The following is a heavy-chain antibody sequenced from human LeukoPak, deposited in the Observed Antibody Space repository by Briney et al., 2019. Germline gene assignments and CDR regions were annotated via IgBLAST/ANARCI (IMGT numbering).Heavy chain of an antibody. V-gene: IGHV4-31*03. Sequence: PSETLSLTCTVSGGSLSGSVYSWNWIRQHPGKGLEWIGYIYYSENTYYNPSLKSRVTISVDTSKNQFSLKLTSVTAADTAVYYCARGGFNHYFDYWGQGTLVTVSS. CDR2: IYYSENT. CDR1: GGSLSGSVYS. CDR3: ARGGFNHYFDY. J-gene: IGHJ4*02.